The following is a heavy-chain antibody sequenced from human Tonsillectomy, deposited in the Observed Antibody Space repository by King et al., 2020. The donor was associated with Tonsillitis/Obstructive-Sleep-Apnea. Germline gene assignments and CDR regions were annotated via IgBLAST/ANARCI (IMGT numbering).Heavy chain of an antibody. D-gene: IGHD4-11*01. CDR2: IYYSGST. Sequence: QLQESGPGLVKPSETLSLTCTVSGGSISSSSYYWGWIRQPPGKGLEWIGSIYYSGSTYYNPSLKSRVTISVDTSKNQFSLKLSSVTAADTAVYYCAVTVRQVADAFDIWGQGTMVTVSS. CDR3: AVTVRQVADAFDI. CDR1: GGSISSSSYY. V-gene: IGHV4-39*01. J-gene: IGHJ3*02.